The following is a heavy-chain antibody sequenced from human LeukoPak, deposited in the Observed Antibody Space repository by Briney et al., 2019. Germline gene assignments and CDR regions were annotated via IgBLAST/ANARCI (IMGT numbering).Heavy chain of an antibody. V-gene: IGHV4-34*01. D-gene: IGHD5-18*01. CDR2: INHSGST. Sequence: SETLSLTCAVYGGSFSGYYWSWIRQPPGKGLEWIGEINHSGSTNYNPSLKSRVTISVDTSKNQFSLKLSSVTAADTAVYYCAGGIGWIQLWLCAFDIWGQGTMVTVSS. J-gene: IGHJ3*02. CDR3: AGGIGWIQLWLCAFDI. CDR1: GGSFSGYY.